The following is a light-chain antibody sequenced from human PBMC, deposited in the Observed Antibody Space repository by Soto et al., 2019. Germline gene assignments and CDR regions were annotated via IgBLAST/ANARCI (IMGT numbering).Light chain of an antibody. CDR2: DAA. Sequence: EIVMTQSPSTLSVSPGETATLSCRASHSVSSSYFAWYQQKPGAAPRLLIYDAANRATGIPARSRGSGSGTDFTLTISSLEPEDFAVYSCQCRRNWPSKCTFGQGTRVEI. CDR3: QCRRNWPSKCT. J-gene: IGKJ5*01. V-gene: IGKV3-11*01. CDR1: HSVSSSY.